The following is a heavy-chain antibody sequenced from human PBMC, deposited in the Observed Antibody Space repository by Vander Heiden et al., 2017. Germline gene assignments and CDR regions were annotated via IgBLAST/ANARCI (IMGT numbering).Heavy chain of an antibody. D-gene: IGHD3-22*01. Sequence: QVQLVESGGGLVKHGGSLRLSCAASGFTFSDYYRSWIRQAPGKGLEWVSYISSSGSTIYYAASVKGRFTISRDNAKNSLYLQMNSLRAEDTAVYYCARDRLDSTYYYDSSGYHYWGQGTLVTVSS. J-gene: IGHJ4*02. CDR3: ARDRLDSTYYYDSSGYHY. CDR2: ISSSGSTI. CDR1: GFTFSDYY. V-gene: IGHV3-11*01.